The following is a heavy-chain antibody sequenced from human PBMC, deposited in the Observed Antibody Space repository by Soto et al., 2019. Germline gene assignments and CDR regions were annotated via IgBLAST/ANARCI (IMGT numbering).Heavy chain of an antibody. D-gene: IGHD6-25*01. CDR3: EADTGASSGHNYYYGMDV. J-gene: IGHJ6*01. Sequence: GESLKISCKGSGYSFTSYWIGWVRQMPGKGLEWMGIIYPGDSDTRYSPSFQGQVTISADKSISTAYLQWSSLKASDTAMYYCEADTGASSGHNYYYGMDVWGQGTKVTVSP. CDR2: IYPGDSDT. CDR1: GYSFTSYW. V-gene: IGHV5-51*01.